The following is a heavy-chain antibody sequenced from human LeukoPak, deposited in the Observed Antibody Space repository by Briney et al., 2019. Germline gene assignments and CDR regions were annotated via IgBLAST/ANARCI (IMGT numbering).Heavy chain of an antibody. D-gene: IGHD6-6*01. CDR2: ISYSGST. CDR3: ARFARYYYFMDV. V-gene: IGHV4-61*05. Sequence: PSETLSLTCTVSGGSIGTTRYYWGWIRQPPGKGLEWIGYISYSGSTSYNPSLWSRVTISVDTSKNLFSLKLSSVTTADTAVYYCARFARYYYFMDVWGKGTTVTISS. J-gene: IGHJ6*03. CDR1: GGSIGTTRYY.